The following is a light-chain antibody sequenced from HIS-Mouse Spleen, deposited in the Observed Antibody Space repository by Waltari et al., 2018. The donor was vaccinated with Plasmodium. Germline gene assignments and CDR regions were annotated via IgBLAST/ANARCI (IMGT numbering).Light chain of an antibody. Sequence: SYELTPPPSVSVSPGQTARITCPGAALPTKYAYWYQPKSGQAPALVIYEDSKRPSGIPERFSGSSSGTMATLTISGAQVEDEADYYCYSTDSSGNHRVFGGGTKLTVL. CDR1: ALPTKY. V-gene: IGLV3-10*01. CDR3: YSTDSSGNHRV. CDR2: EDS. J-gene: IGLJ3*02.